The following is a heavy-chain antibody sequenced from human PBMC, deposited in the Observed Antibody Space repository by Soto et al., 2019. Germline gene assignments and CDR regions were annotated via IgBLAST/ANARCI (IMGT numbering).Heavy chain of an antibody. CDR2: INSDGSST. CDR3: AIDNWDFYYYYMDV. Sequence: GALRLSCAASGFTFXSYWMHWVRQAPGKGLVWVSRINSDGSSTSYADSVKGRFTISRDNAKNTLYLQMNSLRAEDTAVYYCAIDNWDFYYYYMDVWGKGTTVTVSS. J-gene: IGHJ6*03. D-gene: IGHD7-27*01. V-gene: IGHV3-74*01. CDR1: GFTFXSYW.